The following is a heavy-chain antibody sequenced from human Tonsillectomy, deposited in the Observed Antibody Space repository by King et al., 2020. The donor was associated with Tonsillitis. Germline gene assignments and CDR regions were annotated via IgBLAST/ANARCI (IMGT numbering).Heavy chain of an antibody. CDR2: IYWDDDK. Sequence: TLKESSPTLVKPTQTLTLTCTLSGFSVSTSGEGVGWIRQPPGKALEWLALIYWDDDKRYSPSLKGRLTITKDTSKNQVVLTMTNMDLVDTATYYCALLKAGDNYFDYWGQGTLVTVSS. CDR3: ALLKAGDNYFDY. D-gene: IGHD1-26*01. V-gene: IGHV2-5*02. J-gene: IGHJ4*02. CDR1: GFSVSTSGEG.